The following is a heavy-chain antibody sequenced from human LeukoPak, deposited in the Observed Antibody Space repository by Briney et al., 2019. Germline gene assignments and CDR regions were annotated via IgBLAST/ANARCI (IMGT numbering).Heavy chain of an antibody. CDR1: GGSISSSSYY. CDR3: ARGIESSGWDGGWFDP. Sequence: PSETLSLTCTVSGGSISSSSYYWSWIRQPPGKGLEWIGYIYYSGSTNYNPSLKSRVTISVDTSKNQFSLKLSSVTAADTAVYYCARGIESSGWDGGWFDPWGQGTLVTVSS. CDR2: IYYSGST. D-gene: IGHD6-19*01. V-gene: IGHV4-61*01. J-gene: IGHJ5*02.